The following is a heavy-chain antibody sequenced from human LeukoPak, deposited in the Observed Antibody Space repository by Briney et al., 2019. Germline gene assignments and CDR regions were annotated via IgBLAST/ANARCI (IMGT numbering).Heavy chain of an antibody. J-gene: IGHJ4*02. Sequence: GRSLRLSCAASGFTFSSYGMHWVRQAPGKGLEWVAVISYDGSNKYYADSVKGRFTISRDNSKNTLYLQMNSLRAEDTAVYYCARGHYYGSGTFDYWGQGTLVTVSS. CDR2: ISYDGSNK. D-gene: IGHD3-10*01. CDR1: GFTFSSYG. CDR3: ARGHYYGSGTFDY. V-gene: IGHV3-30*03.